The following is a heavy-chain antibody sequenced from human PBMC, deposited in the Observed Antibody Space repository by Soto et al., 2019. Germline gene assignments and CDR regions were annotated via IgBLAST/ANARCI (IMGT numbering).Heavy chain of an antibody. D-gene: IGHD3-10*01. CDR1: GDTFSRFT. V-gene: IGHV1-69*02. CDR2: IIPMLGMS. CDR3: ATSYGSGSAHFDS. J-gene: IGHJ4*02. Sequence: QVQLVQSGAEVTKPGSSVTVSCTASGDTFSRFTLSWVRQAPGHGLEWMGRIIPMLGMSNSALKFQGRVTITADNSTNTVYMHLNSLRSEDTAVYYCATSYGSGSAHFDSWGQGALVTVSS.